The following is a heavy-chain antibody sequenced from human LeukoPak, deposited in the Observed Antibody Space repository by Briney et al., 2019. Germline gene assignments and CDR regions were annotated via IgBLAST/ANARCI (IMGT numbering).Heavy chain of an antibody. CDR2: IYYSGST. V-gene: IGHV4-39*01. CDR3: ARHGPVRIQLWLQADYYFDY. J-gene: IGHJ4*02. D-gene: IGHD5-18*01. Sequence: SETLSLTCTVSGGSISSSSYYWGWIRQPPGKGLEWIGSIYYSGSTYYNPSLKSRVTISVDTSKNQFSLKLSSVTAADTAVYYCARHGPVRIQLWLQADYYFDYWGQGTLVTVSS. CDR1: GGSISSSSYY.